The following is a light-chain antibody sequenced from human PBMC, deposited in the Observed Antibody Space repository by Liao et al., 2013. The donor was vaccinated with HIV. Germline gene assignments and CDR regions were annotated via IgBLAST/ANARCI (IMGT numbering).Light chain of an antibody. CDR1: NIGSKS. V-gene: IGLV3-21*04. J-gene: IGLJ1*01. Sequence: SYVLTQPPSVSVAPGKTARITCGGNNIGSKSVHWYQQKPGQAPVLVIYYDSDRPSGIPERFSGSNSGNTATLTISGTQAMDEADYYCQVWDSSSDHLYVFGTGTKVTVL. CDR3: QVWDSSSDHLYV. CDR2: YDS.